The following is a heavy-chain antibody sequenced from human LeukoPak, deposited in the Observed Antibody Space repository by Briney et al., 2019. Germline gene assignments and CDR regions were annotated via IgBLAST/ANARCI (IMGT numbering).Heavy chain of an antibody. CDR2: TYYRSKWYN. CDR3: ARAGSSTRRYYYYYGMDV. J-gene: IGHJ6*02. V-gene: IGHV6-1*01. Sequence: SQTLSLTCAISGDSVSSNSAAWNWLRQSPSRGLEWLGRTYYRSKWYNDYAVSVKSRITINPDTSKNQFSLQLNSVTPEDTAVYYCARAGSSTRRYYYYYGMDVWGQGTTVTVSS. CDR1: GDSVSSNSAA.